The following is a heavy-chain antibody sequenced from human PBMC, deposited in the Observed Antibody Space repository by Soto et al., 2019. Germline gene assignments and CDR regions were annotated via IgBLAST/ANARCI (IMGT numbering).Heavy chain of an antibody. CDR3: ARDSLTGDAREAFDV. D-gene: IGHD7-27*01. Sequence: EAQLVESGGGLVQPGGSLRLSCVASGFSFSSYSVSWVRQAPGKGLEWISYIDPTSSRIYYADSVKGRFAISRDNAENSLYLKVNSQRDEDTALYYCARDSLTGDAREAFDVWGQGTMVAVSS. V-gene: IGHV3-48*02. CDR2: IDPTSSRI. J-gene: IGHJ3*01. CDR1: GFSFSSYS.